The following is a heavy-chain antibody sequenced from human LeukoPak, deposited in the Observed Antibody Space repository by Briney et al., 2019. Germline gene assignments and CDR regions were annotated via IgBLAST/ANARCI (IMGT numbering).Heavy chain of an antibody. J-gene: IGHJ6*02. V-gene: IGHV3-66*01. CDR3: ARDVRIVTMVRGVIIPAFYYGMDV. CDR2: IYSGGST. D-gene: IGHD3-10*01. Sequence: GGSLRLFCAASGFTVSSNYMSWVRQAPGKGLEWVSVIYSGGSTYYADSVRGRFTISRGNSKNTLYLQMNSLTAEDTAVYYCARDVRIVTMVRGVIIPAFYYGMDVWGQGTTVTVSS. CDR1: GFTVSSNY.